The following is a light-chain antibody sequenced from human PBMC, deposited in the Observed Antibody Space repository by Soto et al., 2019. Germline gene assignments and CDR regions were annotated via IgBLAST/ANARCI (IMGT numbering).Light chain of an antibody. V-gene: IGLV1-40*01. CDR1: SSKIGAGYD. CDR2: GNS. J-gene: IGLJ2*01. Sequence: QSVLTQPPSVSGAPGQRVTISCTGSSSKIGAGYDVHWYQQLPGTAPKLLIYGNSNRPSGVPDRFSGSKSGTSASLAITGLQAEYESDYYCQSYDSSLSGVVFVGGTKLTVL. CDR3: QSYDSSLSGVV.